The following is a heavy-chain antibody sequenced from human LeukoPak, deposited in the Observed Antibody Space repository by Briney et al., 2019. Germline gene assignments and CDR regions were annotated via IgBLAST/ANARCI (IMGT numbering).Heavy chain of an antibody. D-gene: IGHD3-10*01. J-gene: IGHJ4*02. CDR1: GYTFTGYY. V-gene: IGHV1-2*02. CDR3: ARMGGLYYDSGSPDY. CDR2: INPNSGGT. Sequence: ASVKVSCKASGYTFTGYYMHWVRQAPGQGLEWMGWINPNSGGTNYAQKFQGRVTITSDTSISTAYMELSRLRSDDTAVYYCARMGGLYYDSGSPDYWGQGTLVTVSS.